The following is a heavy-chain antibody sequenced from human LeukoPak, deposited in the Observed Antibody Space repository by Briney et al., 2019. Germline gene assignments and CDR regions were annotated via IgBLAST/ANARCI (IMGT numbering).Heavy chain of an antibody. Sequence: SETLSLTCSVSGGSISSLYWSWIRQPPGKGLEWIRYIYYTGSTNYNPSLKSRVTMFVDMSKNQFSLRLSSVTAADTAVYYCARHRAYSSSSPFDYWGQGTLVTVSS. V-gene: IGHV4-59*08. CDR2: IYYTGST. D-gene: IGHD6-6*01. CDR3: ARHRAYSSSSPFDY. CDR1: GGSISSLY. J-gene: IGHJ4*02.